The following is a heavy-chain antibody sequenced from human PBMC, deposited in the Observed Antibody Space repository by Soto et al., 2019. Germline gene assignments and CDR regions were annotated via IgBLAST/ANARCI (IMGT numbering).Heavy chain of an antibody. D-gene: IGHD3-16*01. CDR1: GYTLTELS. CDR2: FDAEDGAA. V-gene: IGHV1-24*01. Sequence: QVELVQSGAEVKKPGASVKVSCKVSGYTLTELSMHWVRQAPGKGLEWMGGFDAEDGAASYAQNFQGRVTMTVDTSRDTAYMEVTILRSEDTAVYYCATDLFPDYADAWVTFRPADYWGQGTQVTVSS. CDR3: ATDLFPDYADAWVTFRPADY. J-gene: IGHJ4*02.